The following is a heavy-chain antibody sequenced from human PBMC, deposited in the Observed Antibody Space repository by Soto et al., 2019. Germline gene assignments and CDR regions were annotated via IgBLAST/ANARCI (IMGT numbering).Heavy chain of an antibody. J-gene: IGHJ4*02. D-gene: IGHD4-17*01. CDR2: ISSSSSYI. CDR1: GFTFSSYS. CDR3: AKDRGVEVTTRFFDY. V-gene: IGHV3-21*01. Sequence: GGSLRLSCAASGFTFSSYSMNWVRQAPGKGLEWVSSISSSSSYIYYADSVKGRFTISRDNAKNTLYLQMNSLRAEDTAVYYCAKDRGVEVTTRFFDYWGQGTLVTVSS.